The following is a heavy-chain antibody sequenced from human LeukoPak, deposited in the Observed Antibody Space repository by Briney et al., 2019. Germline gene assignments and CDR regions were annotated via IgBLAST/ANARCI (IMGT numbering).Heavy chain of an antibody. Sequence: GGSLRPSCAASGFTSSDSSIHWVRQASQKGLEWVCRIRSKANSYATAYAASVKGRFTISRDDSKNTAYLQMNSLKTEDTAVYYCTSLVGATSDSDYWGQGILVTVSS. CDR2: IRSKANSYAT. V-gene: IGHV3-73*01. D-gene: IGHD1-26*01. CDR1: GFTSSDSS. CDR3: TSLVGATSDSDY. J-gene: IGHJ4*02.